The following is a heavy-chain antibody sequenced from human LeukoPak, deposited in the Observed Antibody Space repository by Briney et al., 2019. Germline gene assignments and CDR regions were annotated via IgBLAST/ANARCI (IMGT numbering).Heavy chain of an antibody. J-gene: IGHJ3*02. Sequence: GGSLRLSCAASGFTFSSYAMHWVRQAPGKGLEWVAVISYDGSNKYYADSVKGRFTISRDNSKNTLYLQMSSLRAEDTAVYYCAREGGITMIVVVIADAFDIWGQGTMVTVSS. CDR1: GFTFSSYA. V-gene: IGHV3-30*04. CDR3: AREGGITMIVVVIADAFDI. CDR2: ISYDGSNK. D-gene: IGHD3-22*01.